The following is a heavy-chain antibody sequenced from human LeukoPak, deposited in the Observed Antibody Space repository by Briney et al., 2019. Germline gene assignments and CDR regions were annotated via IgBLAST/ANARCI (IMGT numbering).Heavy chain of an antibody. V-gene: IGHV3-23*01. CDR2: ISGSGGST. CDR1: GFTFSSYA. CDR3: AKAKFGPMSGMDV. Sequence: GGSLRLSCAASGFTFSSYAMSWVRQAPGKGLEWVSAISGSGGSTYYADSVKGRFTNSRDNSKNTLSLQMNSLRAEDTAVYYCAKAKFGPMSGMDVWGQGTTVTVSS. D-gene: IGHD3-16*01. J-gene: IGHJ6*02.